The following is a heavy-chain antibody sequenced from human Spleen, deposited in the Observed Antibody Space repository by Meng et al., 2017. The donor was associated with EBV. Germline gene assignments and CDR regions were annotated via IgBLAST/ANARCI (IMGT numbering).Heavy chain of an antibody. CDR1: VDTFLRHD. D-gene: IGHD2-21*02. J-gene: IGHJ4*02. Sequence: VLLVQSVAQVRKPAAVMKVTCTASVDTFLRHDINWVRQAAGIGLELLGLMNPNNGDTGYAQSFQGRVTMPSETTTNTAYMELRSLGYEDTAVYYCARDYLGGDCFYWGQGSLVTVSS. CDR2: MNPNNGDT. CDR3: ARDYLGGDCFY. V-gene: IGHV1-8*01.